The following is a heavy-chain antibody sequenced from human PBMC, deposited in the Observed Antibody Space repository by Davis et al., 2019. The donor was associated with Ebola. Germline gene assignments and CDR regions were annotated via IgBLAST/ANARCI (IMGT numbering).Heavy chain of an antibody. V-gene: IGHV3-21*01. Sequence: GESLEISCAASGLTFSGYSVNWVRQAPGKGLEWVSSISSRSNYIYYADSLKGRFTISRDNAKNSVYLEMNSLRAEDTAVYYCARAQEMATNVPGYWGQGTVVIVSS. J-gene: IGHJ4*02. CDR3: ARAQEMATNVPGY. D-gene: IGHD5-24*01. CDR2: ISSRSNYI. CDR1: GLTFSGYS.